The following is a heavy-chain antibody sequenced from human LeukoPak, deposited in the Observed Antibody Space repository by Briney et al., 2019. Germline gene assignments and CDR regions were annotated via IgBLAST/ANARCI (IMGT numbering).Heavy chain of an antibody. CDR3: AKGSKAVLFTRDHYMDV. J-gene: IGHJ6*03. CDR1: GFTINSNW. Sequence: PGGSLRLSCAASGFTINSNWMHWVRQAPGKGLVWVSRINSDGSSTSYADSVKGRFTISRDNSKNTLYLQMNSLRAEDTAVYFCAKGSKAVLFTRDHYMDVWGKGTTVTISS. CDR2: INSDGSST. V-gene: IGHV3-74*01. D-gene: IGHD6-19*01.